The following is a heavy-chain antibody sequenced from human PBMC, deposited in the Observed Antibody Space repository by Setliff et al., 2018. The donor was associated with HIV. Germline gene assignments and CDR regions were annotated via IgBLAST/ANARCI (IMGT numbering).Heavy chain of an antibody. CDR1: GVSVGSGDYY. J-gene: IGHJ4*02. CDR3: ATRPRIAARPFDY. CDR2: IFHSGDT. V-gene: IGHV4-31*03. Sequence: PSETLSLTCSVSGVSVGSGDYYWHWIRQHPEKAPEWIGYIFHSGDTYYNPSLKSRISMSVDTSKNQFSLELTSLTAADTAVYYCATRPRIAARPFDYWGQEMLVTVSS. D-gene: IGHD6-6*01.